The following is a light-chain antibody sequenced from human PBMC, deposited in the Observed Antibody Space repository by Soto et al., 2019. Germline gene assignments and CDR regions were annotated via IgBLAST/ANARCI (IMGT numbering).Light chain of an antibody. J-gene: IGLJ1*01. CDR1: SSDVGSYDL. V-gene: IGLV2-23*01. Sequence: QSVLTQPASVSGSPGQSITISCTGTSSDVGSYDLVSWYQHHPGKAPKLMIYEGSKRPSGVSNRFSGSESGNTASLTISGLQAEDEDDYYCCSYAGSNTPYVFGTGTKVTV. CDR2: EGS. CDR3: CSYAGSNTPYV.